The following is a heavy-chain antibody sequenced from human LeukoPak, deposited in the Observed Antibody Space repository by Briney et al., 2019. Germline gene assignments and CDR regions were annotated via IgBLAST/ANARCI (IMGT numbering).Heavy chain of an antibody. D-gene: IGHD3-10*01. CDR2: IIPIFGTA. Sequence: GASVKVSCKASGYTFTSYGISWVRQAPGQGLEWMGGIIPIFGTANYAQKFQGRVTITADKSTSTAYMELSSLRSEDTAVYYCASCRYGSGSYYYFDYWGQGTLVTVSS. J-gene: IGHJ4*02. CDR1: GYTFTSYG. CDR3: ASCRYGSGSYYYFDY. V-gene: IGHV1-69*06.